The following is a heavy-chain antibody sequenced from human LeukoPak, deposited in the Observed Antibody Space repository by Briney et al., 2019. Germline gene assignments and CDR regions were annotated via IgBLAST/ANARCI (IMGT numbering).Heavy chain of an antibody. V-gene: IGHV1-2*02. CDR1: GYIFTHYY. CDR3: AREKLRYFEKTGFDS. Sequence: ASVKVSCKASGYIFTHYYIQWVRQAPGQGLEWMGGFNPNSGGSDYAQKFQGRVTMTEDTSISSGYMELSRRISDDTAVYYCAREKLRYFEKTGFDSWGQGTLVTVSS. CDR2: FNPNSGGS. D-gene: IGHD3-9*01. J-gene: IGHJ5*01.